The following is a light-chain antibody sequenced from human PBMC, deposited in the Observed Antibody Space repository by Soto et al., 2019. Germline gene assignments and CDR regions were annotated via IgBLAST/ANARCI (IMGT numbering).Light chain of an antibody. CDR1: QHVSTY. CDR2: DAS. J-gene: IGKJ4*01. Sequence: ILLTQSPATLSLSPGEGATLSCRASQHVSTYVAWYQQKPGHAPRLLIFDASNRATGVPARFSGSGSGTDFTLTISNLEPGDSGIYYCQQRGDLIVTFGGGTKVDIK. V-gene: IGKV3-11*01. CDR3: QQRGDLIVT.